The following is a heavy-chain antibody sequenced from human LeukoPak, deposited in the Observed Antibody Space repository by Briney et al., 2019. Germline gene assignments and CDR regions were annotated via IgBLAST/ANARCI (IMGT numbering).Heavy chain of an antibody. Sequence: ASVKVSCKASGYTFTSYGISWVRQAPGQGLEWMGGIIPIFGTANYAQKFQGRVTITADESTSTAYMELSSLRSEDTAVYYCARGYSYGPYYYYYYMDVWGKGTTVTVSS. J-gene: IGHJ6*03. CDR3: ARGYSYGPYYYYYYMDV. CDR1: GYTFTSYG. V-gene: IGHV1-69*13. D-gene: IGHD5-18*01. CDR2: IIPIFGTA.